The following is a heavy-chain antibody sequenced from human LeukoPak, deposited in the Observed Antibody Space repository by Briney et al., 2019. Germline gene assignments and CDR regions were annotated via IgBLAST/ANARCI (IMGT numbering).Heavy chain of an antibody. V-gene: IGHV4-38-2*02. CDR1: GYSISSGYY. D-gene: IGHD1-26*01. CDR2: IYHSGST. Sequence: SETLSLTCTVSGYSISSGYYWSWIRQPPGKGLEWIGSIYHSGSTYYNPSLKSRVTISVDTSKNQFSLKLSSVTAADTAVYYCARGGGVGATNYYFDYWGQGTLVTVSS. CDR3: ARGGGVGATNYYFDY. J-gene: IGHJ4*02.